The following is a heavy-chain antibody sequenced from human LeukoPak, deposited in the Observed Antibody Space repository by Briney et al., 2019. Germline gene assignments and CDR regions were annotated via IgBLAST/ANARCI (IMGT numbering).Heavy chain of an antibody. CDR2: VIPIFGTA. CDR3: ATTSSSSDDAFDI. CDR1: GGTFSSYA. J-gene: IGHJ3*02. V-gene: IGHV1-69*13. D-gene: IGHD6-6*01. Sequence: ASVKVSCKASGGTFSSYAISWVRQAPGQGLEWMGGVIPIFGTANYAQKFQGRVTITADESTSTAYMELSSLRSEDTAVYYCATTSSSSDDAFDIWGQGTMVTVSS.